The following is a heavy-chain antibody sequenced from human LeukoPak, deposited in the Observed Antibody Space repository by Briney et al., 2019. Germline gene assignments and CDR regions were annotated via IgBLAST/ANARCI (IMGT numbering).Heavy chain of an antibody. V-gene: IGHV1-2*02. CDR2: INPNSGGT. Sequence: ASVKVSCKASGYTFTGYYMHWVRQAPGQGLEWMGWINPNSGGTSYSQKFQGRVTMTRDTSISTAYMDLSKLRSDDTAVYYCARDPVEIAITEFDYWGQGTLVTVSS. CDR1: GYTFTGYY. J-gene: IGHJ4*02. D-gene: IGHD5-24*01. CDR3: ARDPVEIAITEFDY.